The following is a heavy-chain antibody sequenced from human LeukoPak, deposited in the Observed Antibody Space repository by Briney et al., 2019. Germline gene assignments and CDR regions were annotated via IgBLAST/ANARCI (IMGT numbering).Heavy chain of an antibody. V-gene: IGHV3-23*01. Sequence: GGSLTLSWAGWGFGVRGYGMSWAREAAVWGLGWVSSLRGNGDTFYEDSVKGRFALSRDDSRNTVFLQLNKLRVEDTAVYYCAKASWVSNADAVLWGQGTVVTVSS. D-gene: IGHD1-1*01. CDR1: GFGVRGYG. CDR3: AKASWVSNADAVL. CDR2: LRGNGDT. J-gene: IGHJ4*02.